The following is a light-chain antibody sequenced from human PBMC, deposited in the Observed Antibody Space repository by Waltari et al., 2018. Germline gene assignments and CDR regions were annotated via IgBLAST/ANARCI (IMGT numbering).Light chain of an antibody. Sequence: QSALTQPASVSGSPGLSITISCTGTSSDVGSYHFVSWYQQHPGKAPKLMIYDVTTRPSGVSNRFSGSKSGNTASLTISGLQTGDEADYYCCSYASTTWVFGGGTRLTVL. J-gene: IGLJ3*02. CDR3: CSYASTTWV. CDR2: DVT. V-gene: IGLV2-23*02. CDR1: SSDVGSYHF.